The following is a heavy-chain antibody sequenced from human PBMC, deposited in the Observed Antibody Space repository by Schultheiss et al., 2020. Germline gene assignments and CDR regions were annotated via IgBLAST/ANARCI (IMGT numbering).Heavy chain of an antibody. CDR3: AKALWSSNWYYFDQ. V-gene: IGHV3-66*02. CDR1: GFTFSDYY. J-gene: IGHJ4*02. D-gene: IGHD6-13*01. CDR2: IYSGGST. Sequence: GSLRLSCAASGFTFSDYYMSWVRQAPGKGLEWVSVIYSGGSTYYADSVKGRFTISRDNSKDTLYLQMNNLRPEDTAMFYCAKALWSSNWYYFDQWGQGTLVTVSS.